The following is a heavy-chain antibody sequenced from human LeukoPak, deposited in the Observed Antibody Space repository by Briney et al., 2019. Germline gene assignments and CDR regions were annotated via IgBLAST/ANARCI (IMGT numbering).Heavy chain of an antibody. CDR3: ARDQSWELGANFDY. CDR1: GFTFSSYS. D-gene: IGHD1-26*01. V-gene: IGHV3-21*01. J-gene: IGHJ4*02. CDR2: ISSSSSYI. Sequence: PGGSLRLSCAASGFTFSSYSMNWVRQAPGKGLEWVSSISSSSSYIYYADSVKGRFTISRDNAKNSLYLQMNSLRAEDTAVYYCARDQSWELGANFDYWGQGTLVTVSS.